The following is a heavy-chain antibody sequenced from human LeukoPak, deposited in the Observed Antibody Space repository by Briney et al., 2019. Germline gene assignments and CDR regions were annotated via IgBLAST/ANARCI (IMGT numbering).Heavy chain of an antibody. Sequence: PSETLSLTCAVYGGSFGGYYWSWIRQPPGKGLEWIGEINHSGSTNYNPSLKSRVTISVDTSKNQFSLKPSSVTAADTAVYYCARDSGSYSLWFHKSFHYFDYWGQGTLVTVSS. V-gene: IGHV4-34*01. D-gene: IGHD1-26*01. CDR2: INHSGST. J-gene: IGHJ4*02. CDR1: GGSFGGYY. CDR3: ARDSGSYSLWFHKSFHYFDY.